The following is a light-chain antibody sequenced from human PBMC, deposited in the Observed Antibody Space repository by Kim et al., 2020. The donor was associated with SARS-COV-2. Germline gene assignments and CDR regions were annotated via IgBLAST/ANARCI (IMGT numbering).Light chain of an antibody. V-gene: IGKV3-20*01. Sequence: SPRYSAPPPCMASQSGSRPFFPLYQQKPGQAPRLLIYGASSRATCIPGRFNGSGSGTDFTLTISRLEPEDFAVYYCQQYGNSPRTFGQGTKVDIK. CDR1: QSGSRPF. J-gene: IGKJ1*01. CDR2: GAS. CDR3: QQYGNSPRT.